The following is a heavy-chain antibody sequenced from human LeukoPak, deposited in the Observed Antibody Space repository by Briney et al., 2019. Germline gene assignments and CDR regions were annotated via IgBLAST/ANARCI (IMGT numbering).Heavy chain of an antibody. J-gene: IGHJ4*02. Sequence: GGSLRLSCAASGFTFSSYAMSWVRQAPGKGLEWVSGISGGGISTYYADSVKGRFTISRDNSKNTLYLQMNSLRAEDTAVYYCAKEGSAIAAAADFDYWGQGTLVTVSS. D-gene: IGHD6-13*01. CDR3: AKEGSAIAAAADFDY. V-gene: IGHV3-23*01. CDR1: GFTFSSYA. CDR2: ISGGGIST.